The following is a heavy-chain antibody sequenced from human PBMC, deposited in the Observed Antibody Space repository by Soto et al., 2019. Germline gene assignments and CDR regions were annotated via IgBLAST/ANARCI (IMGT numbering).Heavy chain of an antibody. CDR3: ANTMNQYSRGWYFSY. V-gene: IGHV3-23*01. J-gene: IGHJ4*02. Sequence: EVQLLESGGGLVQPGGSLRLSCAASGFTFSSYAMSWVRQAPGKGLEWVSAISGSGGSTYYADSVKGRFTISRDNSKNTLYLQMNSLRAEDTAVYYCANTMNQYSRGWYFSYWGQGTLVTVSS. CDR2: ISGSGGST. CDR1: GFTFSSYA. D-gene: IGHD6-19*01.